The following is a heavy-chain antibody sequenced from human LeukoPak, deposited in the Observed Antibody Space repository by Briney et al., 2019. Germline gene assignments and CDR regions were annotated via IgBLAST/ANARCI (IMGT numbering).Heavy chain of an antibody. J-gene: IGHJ5*02. D-gene: IGHD3-22*01. V-gene: IGHV3-21*01. CDR2: ITTSSTYT. CDR1: GFSFSSYN. Sequence: GGSLRLSCEASGFSFSSYNMDWVRQTPGKGLEWISSITTSSTYTFYADSVKGRFTISRDNARNSLYLQMNSLRVEDTAVYYCARDLGQYYDTSDNWFDPWGQGTLVTVSS. CDR3: ARDLGQYYDTSDNWFDP.